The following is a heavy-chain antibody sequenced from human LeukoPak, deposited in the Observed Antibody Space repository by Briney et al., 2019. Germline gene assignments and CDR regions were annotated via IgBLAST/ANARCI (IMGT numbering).Heavy chain of an antibody. V-gene: IGHV3-21*01. D-gene: IGHD2-21*02. CDR3: ARDPTAYCGGDCYSFDY. Sequence: PGGSLRLSCAASGFTFSSYSMNWFRQAPGKGLEWVSSISSSSSYIYYADSVKGRFTISRDNAKNSLYLQMNSLRAEDTAVYYCARDPTAYCGGDCYSFDYWGQGTLVTVSS. CDR1: GFTFSSYS. J-gene: IGHJ4*02. CDR2: ISSSSSYI.